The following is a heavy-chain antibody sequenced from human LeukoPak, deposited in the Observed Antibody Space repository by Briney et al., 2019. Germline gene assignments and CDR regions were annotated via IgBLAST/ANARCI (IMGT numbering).Heavy chain of an antibody. J-gene: IGHJ4*02. V-gene: IGHV3-66*02. D-gene: IGHD2-2*01. CDR3: AREHQLLYLDY. CDR2: IYSGGST. Sequence: GGSRRLSCAASGFTVSSNYMSWVRQAPGKGLEWVSVIYSGGSTYYADSVKGRFTISRDNSKNTLYLQMNSLRAEDTAVYYCAREHQLLYLDYWGQGTLVTVSS. CDR1: GFTVSSNY.